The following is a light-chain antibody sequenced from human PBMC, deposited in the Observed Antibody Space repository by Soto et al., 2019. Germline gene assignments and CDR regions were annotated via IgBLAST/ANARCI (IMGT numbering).Light chain of an antibody. CDR2: NNN. CDR1: RSNIGSNS. J-gene: IGLJ3*02. Sequence: QSVLTQPPSESGTPGQRVTISCSGSRSNIGSNSVTWFQQLPGTAPNLLISNNNQRPSGVPDRCSGSKSGTSASLAINGLQSEDEADYFCAAWDASLNAWVFGGGTKLTV. CDR3: AAWDASLNAWV. V-gene: IGLV1-44*01.